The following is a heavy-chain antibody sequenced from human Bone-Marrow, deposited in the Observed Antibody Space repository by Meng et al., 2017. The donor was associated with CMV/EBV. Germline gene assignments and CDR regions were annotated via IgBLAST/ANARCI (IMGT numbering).Heavy chain of an antibody. V-gene: IGHV3-53*05. CDR3: ARDSTSCYPSAGCGMDV. Sequence: GGSLRLSCAVSGFTVSSNYMSWVRQAPGKGLEWVSVIYSGGSTYYADSVKGRSTISRDNSKTTLYRQITSLRAEDTAVYYCARDSTSCYPSAGCGMDVWGQGTTVTVSS. CDR1: GFTVSSNY. CDR2: IYSGGST. J-gene: IGHJ6*02. D-gene: IGHD2-2*01.